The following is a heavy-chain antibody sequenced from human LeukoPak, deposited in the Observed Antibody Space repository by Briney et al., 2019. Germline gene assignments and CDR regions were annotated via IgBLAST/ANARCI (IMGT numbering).Heavy chain of an antibody. CDR1: GFTLSSYG. J-gene: IGHJ3*02. D-gene: IGHD2-21*02. V-gene: IGHV3-33*01. Sequence: GGSLRLSCAASGFTLSSYGMHWVRRAPGKGLEWVAVIWYDGSNKYYADSVKGRFTISRDNSKNTLYLQMNSLRAEDTAVYYCARTGGVVTLKGAFDIWGQGTMVTVSS. CDR2: IWYDGSNK. CDR3: ARTGGVVTLKGAFDI.